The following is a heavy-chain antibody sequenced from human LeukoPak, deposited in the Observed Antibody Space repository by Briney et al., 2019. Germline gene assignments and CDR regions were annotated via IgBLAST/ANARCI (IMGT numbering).Heavy chain of an antibody. D-gene: IGHD4-17*01. J-gene: IGHJ4*02. CDR2: INQDGGQK. CDR3: ATNTRAYAVLLAY. CDR1: GFTFSSSW. Sequence: GGSLRLSCAASGFTFSSSWMIWARQAPGKGLEWVANINQDGGQKYYRDSVKGRFTISRDNADNSLYLQMDGLRAEDTAVYYCATNTRAYAVLLAYWGQGTLVTVSS. V-gene: IGHV3-7*01.